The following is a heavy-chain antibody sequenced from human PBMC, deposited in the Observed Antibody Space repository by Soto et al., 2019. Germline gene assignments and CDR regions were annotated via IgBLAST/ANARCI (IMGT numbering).Heavy chain of an antibody. D-gene: IGHD2-2*01. V-gene: IGHV3-23*01. J-gene: IGHJ5*02. CDR3: RLVVPRLYNWFDP. Sequence: VGSLRLSGAASGFTFSSYAMSWVRQAPGKGLEWVSAISGSGGSTYYADSVKGRFTISRDNSKNTLYLQMNSLRAEDTAVYYCRLVVPRLYNWFDPWGQGTLVTVSS. CDR1: GFTFSSYA. CDR2: ISGSGGST.